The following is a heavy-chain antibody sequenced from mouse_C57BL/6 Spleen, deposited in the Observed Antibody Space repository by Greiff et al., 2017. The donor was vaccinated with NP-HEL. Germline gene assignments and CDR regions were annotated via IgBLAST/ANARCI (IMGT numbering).Heavy chain of an antibody. CDR1: GYAFSSSW. V-gene: IGHV1-82*01. J-gene: IGHJ1*03. Sequence: VQLQQSGPELVKPGASVKISCKASGYAFSSSWMNWVKQRPGKGLEWIGRIYPGDGDTNYNGKFKGKATLTADKPSSTAYMQLSSLTSEDSAVYFCARWELLDWYFDVWGTGTTVTVSS. D-gene: IGHD1-1*01. CDR2: IYPGDGDT. CDR3: ARWELLDWYFDV.